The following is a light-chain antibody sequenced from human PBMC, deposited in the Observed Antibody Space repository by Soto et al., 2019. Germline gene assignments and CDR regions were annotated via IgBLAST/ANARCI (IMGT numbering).Light chain of an antibody. CDR2: GAS. V-gene: IGKV3-15*01. Sequence: EIVMTQSPATLSVSPGERATLSCRASQSVSSNLAWYQQKPGQAPRLLIYGASTSATGIPARFSGSGSGTEFTLTISSLQSEDFAVYSCQQYNNWPPEYTFGQGTKLEIK. J-gene: IGKJ2*01. CDR3: QQYNNWPPEYT. CDR1: QSVSSN.